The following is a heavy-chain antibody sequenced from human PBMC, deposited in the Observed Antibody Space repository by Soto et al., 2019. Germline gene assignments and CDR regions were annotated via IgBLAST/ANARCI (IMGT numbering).Heavy chain of an antibody. CDR2: ISAYNGNT. D-gene: IGHD2-15*01. J-gene: IGHJ4*02. Sequence: QVQLVQSGAEVKKPGASVKVSCKASGYTFTSYGISWVRQAPGQGLEWMGWISAYNGNTNYAQKLQGRVTMTTDTSTSTAYMELRSLRSDDTAVYYCARAAWYRSGGSCYSDAYFDYWGQGTLVTVSS. CDR3: ARAAWYRSGGSCYSDAYFDY. V-gene: IGHV1-18*04. CDR1: GYTFTSYG.